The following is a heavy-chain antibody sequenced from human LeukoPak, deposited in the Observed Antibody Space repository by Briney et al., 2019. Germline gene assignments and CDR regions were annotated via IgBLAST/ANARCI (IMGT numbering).Heavy chain of an antibody. D-gene: IGHD4-23*01. CDR2: IHADGGRT. J-gene: IGHJ6*02. V-gene: IGHV3-43*02. Sequence: GGSLRLSCAASGFALADYSMHWVRHIPGKGLECVAHIHADGGRTFYADSVKGRFTVFRDNAKSSLFLQMNSLTSDGTAFNYCSTLAFYHGLDVWGQGATVIVSS. CDR3: STLAFYHGLDV. CDR1: GFALADYS.